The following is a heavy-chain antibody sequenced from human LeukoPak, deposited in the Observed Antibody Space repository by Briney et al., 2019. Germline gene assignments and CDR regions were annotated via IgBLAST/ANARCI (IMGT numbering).Heavy chain of an antibody. CDR2: FDPEDGET. D-gene: IGHD2-2*01. V-gene: IGHV1-24*01. J-gene: IGHJ4*02. Sequence: GASVKVSCKASGYTFTSYGMSWVRQAPGKGLEWMGGFDPEDGETIYAQKFQGRVTMTEDTSTDTAYMELSSLRSEDTAVYYCATSTPFYCSSTSYYNYWGQGTLVTVSS. CDR1: GYTFTSYG. CDR3: ATSTPFYCSSTSYYNY.